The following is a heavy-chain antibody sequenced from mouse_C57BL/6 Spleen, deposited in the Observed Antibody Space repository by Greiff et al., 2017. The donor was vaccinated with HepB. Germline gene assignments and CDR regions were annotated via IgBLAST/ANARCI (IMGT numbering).Heavy chain of an antibody. V-gene: IGHV5-17*01. Sequence: EVKLVESGGGLVKPGGSLKLSCAASGFTFSDYGMHWVRQAPEKGLEWVAYISSGSSTIYYADTVKGRFTISRENAKNTLFLQMTSLRSEDTAMYYCARGGGNYDAMDYWGQGTSVTVSS. CDR2: ISSGSSTI. D-gene: IGHD2-1*01. J-gene: IGHJ4*01. CDR3: ARGGGNYDAMDY. CDR1: GFTFSDYG.